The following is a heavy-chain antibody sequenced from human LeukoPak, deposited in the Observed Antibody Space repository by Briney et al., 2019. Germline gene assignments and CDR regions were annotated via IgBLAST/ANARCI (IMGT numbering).Heavy chain of an antibody. CDR2: ITPIFGTA. D-gene: IGHD2-21*02. CDR1: GGTFSSYA. CDR3: ARDTGAYCGGDCYQGYFDY. J-gene: IGHJ4*02. Sequence: SVKVPCKDYGGTFSSYAISCVPQVGGKASEGAGGITPIFGTANYAQKFQDSVTITADESTRTAYMELSSLRSEDTAVYYCARDTGAYCGGDCYQGYFDYWGQGTLVTVSS. V-gene: IGHV1-69*13.